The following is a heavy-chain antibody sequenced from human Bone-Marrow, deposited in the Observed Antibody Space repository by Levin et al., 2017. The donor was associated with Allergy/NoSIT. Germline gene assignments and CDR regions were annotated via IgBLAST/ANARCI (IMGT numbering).Heavy chain of an antibody. J-gene: IGHJ3*02. CDR1: GFSLSTSGVR. V-gene: IGHV2-70*04. CDR3: VRTHTVVGTAWDVFDM. CDR2: IDWDDDK. Sequence: TLSLTCSVSGFSLSTSGVRVSWIRQPPGKALEWLARIDWDDDKFYTTSLQTRLTISKNTSKNQVVLTLTNVDPVETATYYWVRTHTVVGTAWDVFDMWGPGTTVTVSS. D-gene: IGHD2-21*02.